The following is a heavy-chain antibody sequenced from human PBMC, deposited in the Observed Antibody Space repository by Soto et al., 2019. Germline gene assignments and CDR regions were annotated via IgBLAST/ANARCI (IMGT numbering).Heavy chain of an antibody. D-gene: IGHD2-15*01. CDR3: ARVSRDCSGGSCPYNWFDP. V-gene: IGHV4-39*01. CDR2: VYYSGST. CDR1: GGSVSDKTYY. J-gene: IGHJ5*02. Sequence: SETLSLTCSVSGGSVSDKTYYWSWIRQPPGKRLEWIGYVYYSGSTYYNPSLKSRVTISVDTSKNQFSLKLSSVTAADTAVYYCARVSRDCSGGSCPYNWFDPWGQGTPVTVSS.